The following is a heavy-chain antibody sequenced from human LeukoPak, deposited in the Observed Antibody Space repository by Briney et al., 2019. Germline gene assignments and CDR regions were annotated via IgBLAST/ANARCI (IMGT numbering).Heavy chain of an antibody. CDR3: AKDSTVTTRIHHLIGGERDLNWFDP. CDR2: INPSGGST. Sequence: ASVKVSCKASGYTFTSYYMHWVRQAPGQGLEWMGTINPSGGSTSYAQKFQGRVTMTRDMSTSTVYMELSSLRAEDTAVYYCAKDSTVTTRIHHLIGGERDLNWFDPWGQGTLVTVSS. CDR1: GYTFTSYY. D-gene: IGHD4-17*01. J-gene: IGHJ5*02. V-gene: IGHV1-46*01.